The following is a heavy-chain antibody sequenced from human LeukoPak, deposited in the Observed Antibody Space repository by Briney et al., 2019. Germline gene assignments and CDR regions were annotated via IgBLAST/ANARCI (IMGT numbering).Heavy chain of an antibody. CDR3: VREIYVVGPAAFDI. CDR1: GFTLSRHW. D-gene: IGHD1-26*01. Sequence: QPGGSLRLSCVASGFTLSRHWMHWVRQAPGKGLVWVSHIESDGSGATYADPVKGRFTISRDNAKNTLYLQMNRLRAEDTALYFCVREIYVVGPAAFDIWGQGTMVTVSS. J-gene: IGHJ3*02. CDR2: IESDGSGA. V-gene: IGHV3-74*01.